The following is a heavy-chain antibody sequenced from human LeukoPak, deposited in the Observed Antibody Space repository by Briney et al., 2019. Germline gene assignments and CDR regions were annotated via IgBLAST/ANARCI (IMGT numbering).Heavy chain of an antibody. CDR2: INHSGST. D-gene: IGHD2-2*02. J-gene: IGHJ4*02. V-gene: IGHV4-34*01. Sequence: SETLSLTCAVYGGSFSGYYWSWIRQPPGKGLEWIGEINHSGSTSYNPSLKSRVTISVDTSKNQFSLKLSSVTAADTAVYYCARGALGYCSSTSCYKDDYWGQGTLVTVSS. CDR3: ARGALGYCSSTSCYKDDY. CDR1: GGSFSGYY.